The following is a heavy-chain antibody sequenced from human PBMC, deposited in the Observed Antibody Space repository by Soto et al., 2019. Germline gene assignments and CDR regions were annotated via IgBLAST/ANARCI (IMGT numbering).Heavy chain of an antibody. Sequence: PSETLSLTCAVSGASINADDWWNWVRQPPGEGLEWIGEIHHDGKIIYNPSLKSRATMSMDKSRNQIYLYLRSVTAADTAVYFCARDHPYSDSWAFDYWGQGAQVTVSS. CDR1: GASINADDW. CDR3: ARDHPYSDSWAFDY. J-gene: IGHJ4*02. CDR2: IHHDGKI. D-gene: IGHD3-16*02. V-gene: IGHV4-4*02.